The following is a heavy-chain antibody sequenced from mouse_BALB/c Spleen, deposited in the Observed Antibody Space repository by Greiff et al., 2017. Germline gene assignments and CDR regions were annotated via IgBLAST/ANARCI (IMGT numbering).Heavy chain of an antibody. Sequence: VQLKQSGTVLARPGASVKMSCKASGYSFTSYWMHWVKQRPGQGLEWIGAIYPGNSDTSYNQKFKGKAKLTAVTSASTAYMELSSLTNEDSAVYYCTRHLSITTAFDYWGQGTTLTVSS. D-gene: IGHD2-4*01. CDR3: TRHLSITTAFDY. CDR1: GYSFTSYW. V-gene: IGHV1-5*01. CDR2: IYPGNSDT. J-gene: IGHJ2*01.